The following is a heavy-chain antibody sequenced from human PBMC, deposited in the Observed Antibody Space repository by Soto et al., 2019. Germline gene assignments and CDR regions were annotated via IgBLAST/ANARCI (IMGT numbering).Heavy chain of an antibody. CDR3: AKDLVVVPAAIEPDLRMDV. CDR1: GFTFSSYA. J-gene: IGHJ6*02. CDR2: ISGSGGST. D-gene: IGHD2-2*01. Sequence: PGGSLRLSCAASGFTFSSYAMSWVRQAPGKGLEWVSAISGSGGSTYYADSVKGRFTISRDNSKNTLYLQMNSLRAEDTAVYYCAKDLVVVPAAIEPDLRMDVWGQGTTVTVSS. V-gene: IGHV3-23*01.